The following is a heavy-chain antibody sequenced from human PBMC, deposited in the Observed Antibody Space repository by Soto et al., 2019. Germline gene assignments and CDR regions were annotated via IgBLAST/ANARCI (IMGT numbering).Heavy chain of an antibody. V-gene: IGHV1-2*02. J-gene: IGHJ5*02. CDR1: GYTFTALY. D-gene: IGHD6-25*01. Sequence: QVQLVQSGAEVKKPGASVRVSCQTSGYTFTALYMNWVRQAPGQGLEWMGWVNPNNGVTKYAQRCQGRVTMTRDTSINTAYMELSSLTSDDTAVYYCTTLRLDPWGQGTLVTVSS. CDR3: TTLRLDP. CDR2: VNPNNGVT.